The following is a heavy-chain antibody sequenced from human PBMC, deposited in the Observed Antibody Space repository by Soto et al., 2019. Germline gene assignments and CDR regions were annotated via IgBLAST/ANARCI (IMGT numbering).Heavy chain of an antibody. CDR2: ITSSSSTI. CDR3: ARVRSGGDFDY. V-gene: IGHV3-48*02. D-gene: IGHD3-3*01. J-gene: IGHJ4*02. CDR1: GFTFSSYS. Sequence: PGGSLRLSCVVSGFTFSSYSMNWVRQAPGKGLEWVSYITSSSSTIYYADSVEGRFTISRDNAKNSLYLQMNSLRDDDTAVYYCARVRSGGDFDYWGQGTLVTVS.